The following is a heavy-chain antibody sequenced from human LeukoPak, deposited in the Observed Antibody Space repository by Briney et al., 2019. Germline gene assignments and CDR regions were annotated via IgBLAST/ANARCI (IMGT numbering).Heavy chain of an antibody. CDR2: IIPIFGTA. CDR3: ASGLVVPAAINYYYYGMDV. CDR1: GYTFTGYY. V-gene: IGHV1-69*13. D-gene: IGHD2-2*01. Sequence: SVKVSCKASGYTFTGYYMHWVRQAPGQGLEWMGGIIPIFGTANYAQKFQGRVTITADESTSTAYMELSSLRSEDTAVYYCASGLVVPAAINYYYYGMDVWGQGTTVTVSS. J-gene: IGHJ6*02.